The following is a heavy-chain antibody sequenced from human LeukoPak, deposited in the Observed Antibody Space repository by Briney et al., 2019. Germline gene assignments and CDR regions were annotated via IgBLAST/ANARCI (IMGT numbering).Heavy chain of an antibody. Sequence: GGSLRLSCAASGFTFGSYWMTWVRQAPGRGLEWVANIKQDGSEKYYVDSVKGRFTISRDNAKNSVYLEMNSLRAEDTAVYYCAREKFLEWYAVAGTFGYFDYWGQGTLVTVSS. J-gene: IGHJ4*02. D-gene: IGHD6-19*01. CDR2: IKQDGSEK. V-gene: IGHV3-7*03. CDR3: AREKFLEWYAVAGTFGYFDY. CDR1: GFTFGSYW.